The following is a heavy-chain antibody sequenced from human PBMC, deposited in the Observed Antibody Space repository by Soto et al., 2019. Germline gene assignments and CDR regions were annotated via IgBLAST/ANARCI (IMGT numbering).Heavy chain of an antibody. CDR3: AREAPMDV. Sequence: GGSLRLSCAASGFTFSSYALSWVRQAPGKGLEWVSAISGSGDNTYYTDSVKGRFTISRDISKNILYLEMTSLRADDTAVYYCAREAPMDVWGQGTTVTVSS. CDR2: ISGSGDNT. J-gene: IGHJ6*02. V-gene: IGHV3-23*01. CDR1: GFTFSSYA.